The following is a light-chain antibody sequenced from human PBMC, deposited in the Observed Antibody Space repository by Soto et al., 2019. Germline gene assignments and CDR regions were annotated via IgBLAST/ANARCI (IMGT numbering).Light chain of an antibody. CDR3: SSYTGSNVL. Sequence: QSVLTQPPSASGSPGQSVVISCTGTLSDVGGNDFVSWYQQHPGKAPKLMIYDATRRPSGVPDRFSASKSGNTASLTVSGLQAEDEANYYCSSYTGSNVLFGGGTKVTVL. V-gene: IGLV2-8*01. CDR2: DAT. J-gene: IGLJ2*01. CDR1: LSDVGGNDF.